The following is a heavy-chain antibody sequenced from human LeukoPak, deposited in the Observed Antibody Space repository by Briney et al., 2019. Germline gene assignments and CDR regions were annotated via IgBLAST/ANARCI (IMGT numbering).Heavy chain of an antibody. V-gene: IGHV4-59*01. J-gene: IGHJ5*02. CDR2: IYSAGST. CDR1: GGPINKYY. Sequence: SETLSLTCTVSGGPINKYYWSWIRQPPGKGLEWLGYIYSAGSTNYNLSLKSRVTISLDTYKNQFSLNLSSVTAADTAVYYCAREGDKYANWFDTWGQGTLVTVSS. D-gene: IGHD2-8*01. CDR3: AREGDKYANWFDT.